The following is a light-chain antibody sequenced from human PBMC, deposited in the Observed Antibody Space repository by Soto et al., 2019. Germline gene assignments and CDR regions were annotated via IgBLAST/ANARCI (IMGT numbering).Light chain of an antibody. CDR3: QSYDSSTVV. Sequence: NFVLTQPHSVSESPGKTVTISCTRSSDSIASNYVQWYQQRPGSAPTTVIYEDNQRPSGVPDRFSGSIDSSSNSASLTISGLKTEDEADYYCQSYDSSTVVFGGGTKLTVL. V-gene: IGLV6-57*04. J-gene: IGLJ2*01. CDR1: SDSIASNY. CDR2: EDN.